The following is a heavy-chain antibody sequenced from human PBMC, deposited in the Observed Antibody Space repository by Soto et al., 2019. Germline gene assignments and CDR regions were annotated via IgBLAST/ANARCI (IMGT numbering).Heavy chain of an antibody. Sequence: QVQLQESGPGLVKPSQTLSLTCTVSGGSISSGGYYWSWIRQHPGKGLEWIGYIYYSGSTYYNPSLKRPVTTSLAPSKNQFSLKLSSGTAADTAVYYCARGNGDYYDCSGYYGRFDYWGQGTLVTVSS. V-gene: IGHV4-31*01. J-gene: IGHJ4*02. CDR2: IYYSGST. CDR1: GGSISSGGYY. D-gene: IGHD3-22*01. CDR3: ARGNGDYYDCSGYYGRFDY.